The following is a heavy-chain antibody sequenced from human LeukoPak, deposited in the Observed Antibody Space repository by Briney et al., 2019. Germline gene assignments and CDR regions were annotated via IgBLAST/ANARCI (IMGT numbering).Heavy chain of an antibody. J-gene: IGHJ6*02. CDR2: IKQDGSEK. CDR1: GFTFSSYW. V-gene: IGHV3-7*01. D-gene: IGHD2-21*01. Sequence: GGSLRLSCTASGFTFSSYWMSWVRQAPGKGLEWVANIKQDGSEKDYVDSVKGRFTISRDNAKNSLYLQMNSLRAEDTAVYYCARYCGGDCYCMDVWGQGTTVTVSS. CDR3: ARYCGGDCYCMDV.